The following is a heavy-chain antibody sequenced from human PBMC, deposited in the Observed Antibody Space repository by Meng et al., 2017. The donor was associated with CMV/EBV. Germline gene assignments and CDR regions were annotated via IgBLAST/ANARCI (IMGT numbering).Heavy chain of an antibody. CDR1: GFTFRTYN. D-gene: IGHD3/OR15-3a*01. V-gene: IGHV3-21*01. CDR2: ITSNSDYV. J-gene: IGHJ4*02. Sequence: GESLKISCAASGFTFRTYNMNWVRQAPGRGLEWVSSITSNSDYVRYAGSVKGRFTISRDNVKNALYLQLNNVRAEDTALYYCARVGPRVTFVGFSFDFWGLGTLVIVSS. CDR3: ARVGPRVTFVGFSFDF.